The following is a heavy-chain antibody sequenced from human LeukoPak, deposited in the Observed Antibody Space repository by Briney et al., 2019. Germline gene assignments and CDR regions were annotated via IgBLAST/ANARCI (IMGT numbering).Heavy chain of an antibody. CDR3: ARDRNSGSYSDAFNI. CDR1: GYTFTAYY. D-gene: IGHD1-26*01. Sequence: GASVKVSCKASGYTFTAYYLHWVRQAPGQGLEWMGRFNPNSGGTNYAQRFQGRVTMTRDTSITTAYMELSRLTSDDTAVYYCARDRNSGSYSDAFNIWRQGTMVTVSS. V-gene: IGHV1-2*06. J-gene: IGHJ3*02. CDR2: FNPNSGGT.